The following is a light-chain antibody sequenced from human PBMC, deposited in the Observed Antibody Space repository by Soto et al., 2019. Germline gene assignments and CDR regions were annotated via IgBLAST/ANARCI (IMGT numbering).Light chain of an antibody. CDR2: GAS. V-gene: IGKV3-11*01. J-gene: IGKJ1*01. CDR1: QNVSSY. CDR3: HQRQSWPRT. Sequence: EIVLTQSPATLSLSPGERATLSCRASQNVSSYLAWYQQKPGRAHRLLIYGASSRATGIPDRFSGSGSGTDFTLTISDVQPEDFAVYYCHQRQSWPRTFGQGTKVDIK.